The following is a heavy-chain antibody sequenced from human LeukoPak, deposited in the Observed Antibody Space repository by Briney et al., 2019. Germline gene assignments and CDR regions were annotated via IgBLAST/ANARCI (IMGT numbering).Heavy chain of an antibody. CDR3: AREKSSGYHQDAFDI. V-gene: IGHV4-59*01. Sequence: PSETLSLTCTVSGGSISSYYWSWIRQPPGKGLEWIGYIYYSGSTNYNPSLKSRVTISVDTSKNQFSLKLSSVTAADTAVYYCAREKSSGYHQDAFDIWGQARMVTVCS. J-gene: IGHJ3*02. CDR2: IYYSGST. D-gene: IGHD3-22*01. CDR1: GGSISSYY.